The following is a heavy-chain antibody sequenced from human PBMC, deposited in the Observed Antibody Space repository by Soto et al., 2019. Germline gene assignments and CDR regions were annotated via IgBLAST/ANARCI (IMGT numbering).Heavy chain of an antibody. V-gene: IGHV4-39*01. CDR1: GGYISSSSYY. CDR3: ARQGFDAFDI. D-gene: IGHD3-10*01. J-gene: IGHJ3*02. Sequence: SETLSVTCTVAGGYISSSSYYWGWIRQPPGKGLEWIGSIYYSGSTYYNPSLKSRVTISVDTSKNQFSLKLSSVTAADTAVYYCARQGFDAFDIWGQGTMVTVSS. CDR2: IYYSGST.